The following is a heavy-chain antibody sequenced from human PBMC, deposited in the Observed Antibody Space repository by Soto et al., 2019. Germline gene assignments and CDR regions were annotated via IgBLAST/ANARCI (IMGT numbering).Heavy chain of an antibody. CDR2: IYYSGST. J-gene: IGHJ4*02. V-gene: IGHV4-30-4*01. CDR3: ARVQGLGYSYGVIDY. CDR1: GGSISSGDYY. D-gene: IGHD5-18*01. Sequence: SETLSLTCTVSGGSISSGDYYWSWIRQPPGKGLEWIGYIYYSGSTYYNPSLKSRVTISVDTSKNQFSLKLSSVTAADTAVYYCARVQGLGYSYGVIDYWGQGTLVTVYS.